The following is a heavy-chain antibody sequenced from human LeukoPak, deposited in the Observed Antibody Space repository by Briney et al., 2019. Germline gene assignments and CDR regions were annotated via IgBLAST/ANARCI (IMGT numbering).Heavy chain of an antibody. D-gene: IGHD1-26*01. V-gene: IGHV3-23*01. CDR2: ISPSGAST. CDR3: AKNSGNSKQGALDI. J-gene: IGHJ3*02. Sequence: GGSLRLSCTASGFTFSSYAMTWVRQAPGKGLEWVSVISPSGASTYSADSVKGRFTISRDNSKNTLYLQMNSLRAEDTALYYCAKNSGNSKQGALDIWGQGTMVTVSS. CDR1: GFTFSSYA.